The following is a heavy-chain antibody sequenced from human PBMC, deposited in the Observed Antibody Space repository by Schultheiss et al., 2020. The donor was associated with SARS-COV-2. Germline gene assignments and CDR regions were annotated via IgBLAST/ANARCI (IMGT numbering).Heavy chain of an antibody. J-gene: IGHJ4*02. V-gene: IGHV4-30-4*01. CDR2: VYHSGST. Sequence: SETLSLTCSVSGGSVSSGDHYWSWIRQPPGKGLEWIGYVYHSGSTDYNPSLKSRLTISLDTSKNQFSLKLSSVTAADTAIYYCARGPSEYYDGSGYYYVFDYWGQGTLVTVSS. D-gene: IGHD3-22*01. CDR1: GGSVSSGDHY. CDR3: ARGPSEYYDGSGYYYVFDY.